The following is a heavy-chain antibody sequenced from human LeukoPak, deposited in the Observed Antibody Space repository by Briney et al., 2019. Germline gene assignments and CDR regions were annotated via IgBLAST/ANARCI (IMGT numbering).Heavy chain of an antibody. D-gene: IGHD1-26*01. CDR2: IIPNSGGT. J-gene: IGHJ4*02. CDR3: ARDLIQVGVYYFDF. CDR1: GYTFTGNY. V-gene: IGHV1-2*02. Sequence: ASVKVSCKASGYTFTGNYMHWVRQAPRQGLEWMGWIIPNSGGTNYAQKFQGRVTMTRDTSISTAYMELKRLRSDDTAVYYCARDLIQVGVYYFDFWGQGTLVTVSS.